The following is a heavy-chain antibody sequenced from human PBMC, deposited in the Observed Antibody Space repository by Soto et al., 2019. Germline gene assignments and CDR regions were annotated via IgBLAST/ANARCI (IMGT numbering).Heavy chain of an antibody. J-gene: IGHJ6*02. V-gene: IGHV1-69*13. CDR1: GGTFSSYA. CDR3: ARGKTTVTTPFGYYYGMDV. D-gene: IGHD4-4*01. Sequence: SVKVSCKASGGTFSSYAISWVRKAPGQGLEWMGGIIPIFGTANYAQKFQGRVTITADESTSTAYMELSSLRSEDTAVYYCARGKTTVTTPFGYYYGMDVWGQGTTVTVSS. CDR2: IIPIFGTA.